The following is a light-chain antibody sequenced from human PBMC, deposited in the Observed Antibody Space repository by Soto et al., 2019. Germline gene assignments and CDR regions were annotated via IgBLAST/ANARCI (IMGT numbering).Light chain of an antibody. J-gene: IGLJ1*01. CDR3: CSYAASNTFV. CDR1: SSDVGGYNY. V-gene: IGLV2-11*01. CDR2: DVS. Sequence: QSVLTQPRSVSGSPGQSVTISCTGTSSDVGGYNYVSWYQQYSGKAPKVMIYDVSKRPPGVPDRFSGSKSGNTASLTISGLQAEDEADYYCCSYAASNTFVFGTGTKATVL.